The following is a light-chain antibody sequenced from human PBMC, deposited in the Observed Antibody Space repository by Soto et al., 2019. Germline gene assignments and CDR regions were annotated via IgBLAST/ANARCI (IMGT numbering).Light chain of an antibody. Sequence: QSALTQPPSASGSPGQSVTISCTGTSSDVGGYNYVSWYQQHPGKAPKLVIYEVTIRPSGVPDRFSGSKSGNTASLTVSGLQADDEADYYCSSYAGSNNYVVFGGGTKVTVL. J-gene: IGLJ2*01. V-gene: IGLV2-8*01. CDR3: SSYAGSNNYVV. CDR2: EVT. CDR1: SSDVGGYNY.